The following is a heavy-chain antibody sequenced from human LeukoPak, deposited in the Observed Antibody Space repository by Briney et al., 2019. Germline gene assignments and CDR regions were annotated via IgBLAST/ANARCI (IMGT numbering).Heavy chain of an antibody. D-gene: IGHD3-10*02. CDR1: GFTFSSYE. J-gene: IGHJ6*03. CDR3: AELGITMIGGT. CDR2: ICSCGCTI. Sequence: GGSLRLSCAASGFTFSSYEMNWVRQAPGKGLEWVSFICSCGCTIYYPDSVKGRFTISRDNAKNSLYLQMNSLRAQDTAVYYCAELGITMIGGTCGKGKTVTTSS. V-gene: IGHV3-48*03.